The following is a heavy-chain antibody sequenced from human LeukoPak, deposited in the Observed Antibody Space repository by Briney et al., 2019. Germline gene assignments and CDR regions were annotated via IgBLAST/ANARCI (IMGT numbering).Heavy chain of an antibody. D-gene: IGHD3-10*01. Sequence: SETLSLTCTVPGGSICSYYWSWIRQPPGKGLEWIGYIYYSGSTNYNPSLKSRVTISVDTSKNQFSLKLSSVTAADTAVYYCARLHYGSGSYFDYWGQGTLVTVSS. V-gene: IGHV4-59*08. J-gene: IGHJ4*02. CDR2: IYYSGST. CDR3: ARLHYGSGSYFDY. CDR1: GGSICSYY.